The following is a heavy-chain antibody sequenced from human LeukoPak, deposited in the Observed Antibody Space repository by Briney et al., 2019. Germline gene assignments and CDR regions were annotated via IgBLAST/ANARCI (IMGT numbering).Heavy chain of an antibody. D-gene: IGHD2-2*01. CDR2: INHSGRT. Sequence: SETLSLTCAVYGGSFSGYYWNWIRQPPGKGLEWIGEINHSGRTNYNPSLKSRVTISVDTSKKQFSLKLSSVTAADTAVYYCARHRRDCSSTSCYRRHGPLDYWGQGTLVTVSS. CDR3: ARHRRDCSSTSCYRRHGPLDY. V-gene: IGHV4-34*01. CDR1: GGSFSGYY. J-gene: IGHJ4*02.